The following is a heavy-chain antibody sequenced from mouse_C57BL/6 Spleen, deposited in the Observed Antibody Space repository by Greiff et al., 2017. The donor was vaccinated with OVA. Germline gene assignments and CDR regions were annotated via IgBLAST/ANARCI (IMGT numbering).Heavy chain of an antibody. J-gene: IGHJ1*03. CDR3: ARTDYGSSYEYCYFDL. D-gene: IGHD1-1*01. CDR2: ISSGSSTI. V-gene: IGHV5-17*01. CDR1: GFTFSDYG. Sequence: EVQRVESGGGLVKPGGSLKLSCAASGFTFSDYGMHWVRQAPEKGLEWVAYISSGSSTIYYADTVKGRFTISRDNAKNTLFLQMTSLRSEDTAMYYCARTDYGSSYEYCYFDLWGTGAPVTVSS.